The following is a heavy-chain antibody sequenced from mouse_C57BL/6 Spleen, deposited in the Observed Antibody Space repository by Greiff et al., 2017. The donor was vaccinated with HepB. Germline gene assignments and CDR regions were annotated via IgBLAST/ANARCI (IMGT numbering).Heavy chain of an antibody. V-gene: IGHV3-6*01. J-gene: IGHJ3*01. Sequence: EVKLQESGPGLVKPSQSLSLTCSVTGYSITSGYYWNWIRQFPGNKLEWMGYISYDGSNNYNPSLKNRISITRDTSKNQFFLKLNSVTTEDTATYYCARDRELGVVFAYWGQGTLVTVSA. D-gene: IGHD4-1*01. CDR3: ARDRELGVVFAY. CDR1: GYSITSGYY. CDR2: ISYDGSN.